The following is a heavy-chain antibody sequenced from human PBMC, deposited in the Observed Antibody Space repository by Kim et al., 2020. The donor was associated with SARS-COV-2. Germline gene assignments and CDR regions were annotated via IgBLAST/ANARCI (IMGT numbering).Heavy chain of an antibody. CDR2: VSGSGDRE. V-gene: IGHV3-23*01. CDR1: GFTFSNHD. D-gene: IGHD3-10*01. Sequence: GGSLRLSCGASGFTFSNHDLQWVRQAPGKGPEWISRVSGSGDREFYAESVKGRFTISRDNCKNTVYLQLNILRAEDTAMYYCVRQGAGRNLDVWGRG. CDR3: VRQGAGRNLDV. J-gene: IGHJ3*01.